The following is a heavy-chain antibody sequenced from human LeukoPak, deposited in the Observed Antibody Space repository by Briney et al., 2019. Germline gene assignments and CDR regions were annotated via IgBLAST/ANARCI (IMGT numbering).Heavy chain of an antibody. V-gene: IGHV1-2*02. CDR1: GYTFTGYY. D-gene: IGHD2-2*01. CDR2: INPNSVGT. CDR3: ARDQTERATVVVPAATYYYYGMDV. Sequence: ASVKVSCKASGYTFTGYYMLLVRQAPGQRLEWIGWINPNSVGTNYAQKFQGRVTMTRDTSISTAYMELSRLRSDDTAVYYCARDQTERATVVVPAATYYYYGMDVWGQGTTVTVSS. J-gene: IGHJ6*02.